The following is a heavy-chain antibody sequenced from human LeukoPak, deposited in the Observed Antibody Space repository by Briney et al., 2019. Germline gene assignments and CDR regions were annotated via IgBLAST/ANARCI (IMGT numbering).Heavy chain of an antibody. D-gene: IGHD3-10*01. Sequence: GASVKVSCKASGYTFTSYAMNWVRQAPGQGLEWMGWINTNTGNPTYAQGFTGRFVFSLDTSVSTAYLQISSLKAEDTAVYYCARSGGSGSHYARYYYYYMDVWGRGTTVTVSS. CDR2: INTNTGNP. CDR3: ARSGGSGSHYARYYYYYMDV. V-gene: IGHV7-4-1*02. J-gene: IGHJ6*03. CDR1: GYTFTSYA.